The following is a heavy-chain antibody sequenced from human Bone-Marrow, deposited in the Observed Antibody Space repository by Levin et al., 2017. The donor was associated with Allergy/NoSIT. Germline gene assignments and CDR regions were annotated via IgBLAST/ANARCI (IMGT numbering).Heavy chain of an antibody. CDR3: ARRYCSGGSCYFAGWFDP. D-gene: IGHD2-15*01. CDR1: GYSFSYYW. J-gene: IGHJ5*02. V-gene: IGHV5-51*01. CDR2: IYPGDSDI. Sequence: VASVKVSCKGSGYSFSYYWIGWVRQMPGKGLEWMGMIYPGDSDIRYSPSFQGQVTISADKSISTAYLQWRSLKASDTAMYYCARRYCSGGSCYFAGWFDPWGQGTLVTVSS.